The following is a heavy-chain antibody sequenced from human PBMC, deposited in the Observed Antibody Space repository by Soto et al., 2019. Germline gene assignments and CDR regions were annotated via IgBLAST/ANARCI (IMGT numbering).Heavy chain of an antibody. CDR1: GFTFSSYS. V-gene: IGHV3-21*01. J-gene: IGHJ6*02. D-gene: IGHD3-22*01. CDR2: ISSSSSYI. CDR3: ARLYYYDSSGYYNYYYYGMDV. Sequence: GGSLRLSCAASGFTFSSYSMNWVRQAPGKGLEWVSSISSSSSYIYYADSVKGRFTISRDNAKNSLYLQMNSLRAEDTAVYYCARLYYYDSSGYYNYYYYGMDVWGQGTTVTVSS.